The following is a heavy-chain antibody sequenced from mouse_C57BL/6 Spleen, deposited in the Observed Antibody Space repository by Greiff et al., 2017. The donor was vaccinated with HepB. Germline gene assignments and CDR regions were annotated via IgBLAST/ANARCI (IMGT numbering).Heavy chain of an antibody. CDR3: GRGSNYMLLSVDD. J-gene: IGHJ4*01. V-gene: IGHV1-64*01. Sequence: VQLQQPGAELVKPGASVKLSCKASGYTFTSYWMHWVKQRPGQGLEWIGMIHPNSGSTNYNEKFKSKATLTVDKSSSTAYMQLSSLTSEDSAVYYCGRGSNYMLLSVDDWGQGTSVTVSS. CDR1: GYTFTSYW. CDR2: IHPNSGST. D-gene: IGHD2-5*01.